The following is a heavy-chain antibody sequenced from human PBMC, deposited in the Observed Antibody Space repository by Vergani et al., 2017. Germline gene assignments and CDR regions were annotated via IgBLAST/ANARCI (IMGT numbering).Heavy chain of an antibody. CDR3: ARGGAFYGTSRLGMDV. D-gene: IGHD2/OR15-2a*01. J-gene: IGHJ6*02. CDR2: ISYDGSNK. V-gene: IGHV3-30-3*01. Sequence: QVQLVESGGGVVQPGRSLRLSCAASGFTFSSYAMHWVRQAPGKGLEWVAVISYDGSNKYYADSVKGRFTISRDNSKNTLYLQMNSLRAEDTAVYYCARGGAFYGTSRLGMDVWGQGTTVTVSS. CDR1: GFTFSSYA.